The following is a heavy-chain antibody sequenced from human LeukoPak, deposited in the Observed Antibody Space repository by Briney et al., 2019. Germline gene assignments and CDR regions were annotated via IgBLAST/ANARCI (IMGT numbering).Heavy chain of an antibody. CDR2: IYYSGST. Sequence: KASETLSLTCTVSGGSISSSGYYWGWIRQPPGKGLEWIGSIYYSGSTYYNPSLKSRVTISVDTSKNQFSLKLSSVTVADTAVYYCARGGFYGYRPEWDYWGQGTLVTVSS. D-gene: IGHD5-18*01. J-gene: IGHJ4*02. V-gene: IGHV4-39*01. CDR3: ARGGFYGYRPEWDY. CDR1: GGSISSSGYY.